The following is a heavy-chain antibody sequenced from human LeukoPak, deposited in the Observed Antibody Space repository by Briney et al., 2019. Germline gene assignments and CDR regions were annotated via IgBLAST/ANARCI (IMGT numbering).Heavy chain of an antibody. CDR2: FDPEDGES. D-gene: IGHD2/OR15-2a*01. J-gene: IGHJ6*03. Sequence: ASVKASCKVSGYTLRELSMHWVRQAPAKGLQWMGVFDPEDGESIIVQKFQGRLTMTEDTSTDTAYMELSSLTSEDTAMYYCATGHCNTSSCYYYYMDVWGKGTTVTVSS. CDR3: ATGHCNTSSCYYYYMDV. V-gene: IGHV1-24*01. CDR1: GYTLRELS.